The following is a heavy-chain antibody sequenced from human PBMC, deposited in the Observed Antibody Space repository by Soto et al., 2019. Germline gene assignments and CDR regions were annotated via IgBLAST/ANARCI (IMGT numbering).Heavy chain of an antibody. CDR3: ARATIACSSTSCYVGWFDL. Sequence: GASVKVSCKASGGTFSSYAISWVRQAPGQGLEWMGGIIPIFGTANYAQKFQGRVTITADESTSTAYMELSSLRSEDTAVYYCARATIACSSTSCYVGWFDLWGQGTRVTVAS. CDR1: GGTFSSYA. D-gene: IGHD2-2*01. J-gene: IGHJ5*02. CDR2: IIPIFGTA. V-gene: IGHV1-69*13.